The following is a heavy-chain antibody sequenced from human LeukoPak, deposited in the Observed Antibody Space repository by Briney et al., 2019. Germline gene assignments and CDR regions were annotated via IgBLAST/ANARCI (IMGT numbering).Heavy chain of an antibody. D-gene: IGHD1-1*01. CDR3: ARDLWNQNWFDP. J-gene: IGHJ5*02. CDR2: ISAYNGNT. V-gene: IGHV1-18*01. CDR1: GYTFTSYG. Sequence: GASVKVSCKASGYTFTSYGISWVRQAPGQGLEWMGWISAYNGNTNYAQKLQGRVTMTTDTSTSTAYMELRSLRVEDTAVYYCARDLWNQNWFDPWGQGTLVTVSS.